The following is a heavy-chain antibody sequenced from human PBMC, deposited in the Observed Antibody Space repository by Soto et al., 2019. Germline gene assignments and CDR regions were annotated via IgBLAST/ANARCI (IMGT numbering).Heavy chain of an antibody. CDR1: GYTFTSYA. J-gene: IGHJ4*02. D-gene: IGHD2-15*01. CDR3: ARGPGGPDGPGDY. Sequence: ASVKVSCKASGYTFTSYAIHWVRQAPGQRLEWMGWINAGNGNTKYSQKFQGRVTITRDTSASTAYMEPSSLRSEDTAVYYCARGPGGPDGPGDYWGQGTLVTVSS. CDR2: INAGNGNT. V-gene: IGHV1-3*01.